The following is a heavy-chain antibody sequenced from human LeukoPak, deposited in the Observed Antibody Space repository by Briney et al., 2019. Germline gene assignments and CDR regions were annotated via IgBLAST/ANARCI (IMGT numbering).Heavy chain of an antibody. V-gene: IGHV3-21*01. J-gene: IGHJ4*02. CDR3: AREREELDDY. CDR1: GFTFSSYS. D-gene: IGHD6-13*01. CDR2: ISSSSSYI. Sequence: GGSLRLSCAASGFTFSSYSMNWVRQAPGKGRGWVSSISSSSSYIYYADSVKGRFTISRDNAKNSLYLQMNSLRAEDTAVYYCAREREELDDYWGQGTLVTVSS.